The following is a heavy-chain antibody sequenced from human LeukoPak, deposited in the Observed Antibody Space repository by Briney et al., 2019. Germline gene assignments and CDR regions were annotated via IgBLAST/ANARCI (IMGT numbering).Heavy chain of an antibody. Sequence: GGSLRLSCAASGFTFSSYWMSWVRQAPGEGLEWVANIKQDGSEKYYVDSVKGRFTISRDNAKNSLYLQMNSLRAEDTAVYYCARDLPITMVRGVIDGMDVWGQGTTVTVSS. CDR1: GFTFSSYW. V-gene: IGHV3-7*01. D-gene: IGHD3-10*01. CDR3: ARDLPITMVRGVIDGMDV. J-gene: IGHJ6*02. CDR2: IKQDGSEK.